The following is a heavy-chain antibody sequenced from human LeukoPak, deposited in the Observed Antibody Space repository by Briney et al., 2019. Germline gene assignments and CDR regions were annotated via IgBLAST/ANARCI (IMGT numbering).Heavy chain of an antibody. CDR2: IGAGRDT. CDR3: ARVGSGLYYYFDY. D-gene: IGHD6-19*01. J-gene: IGHJ4*02. Sequence: GGSLRLSCAASGFTFSSYAMSWVRQAPGKGLEWVSTIGAGRDTHYADSVKGRFTISRDNSKNTLYLQMNSLRAEDTAVYYCARVGSGLYYYFDYWGQGTLLTVSS. CDR1: GFTFSSYA. V-gene: IGHV3-23*01.